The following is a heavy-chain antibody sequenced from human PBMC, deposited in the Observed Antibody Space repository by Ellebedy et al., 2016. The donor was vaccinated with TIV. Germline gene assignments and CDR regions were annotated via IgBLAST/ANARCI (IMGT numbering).Heavy chain of an antibody. CDR1: GDSIDISTYY. CDR3: ARHGTVGPTAYYYYSGLDV. Sequence: MPSETLSLTCNVSGDSIDISTYYWAWIRQPPGKGLEWIGSIYYSGTTYYNPSLKSRVTISADTPKNQFSLRLKSVTAADTATYFCARHGTVGPTAYYYYSGLDVWGLGTTVTVSS. D-gene: IGHD1-26*01. J-gene: IGHJ6*02. CDR2: IYYSGTT. V-gene: IGHV4-39*01.